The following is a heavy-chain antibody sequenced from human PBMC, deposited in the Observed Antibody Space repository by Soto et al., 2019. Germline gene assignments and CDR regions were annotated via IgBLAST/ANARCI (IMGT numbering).Heavy chain of an antibody. CDR1: GDSISSGAYY. V-gene: IGHV4-30-4*01. CDR2: IYYSGST. Sequence: QVQLQESGPGLVKPSQTLSLTCTVSGDSISSGAYYWSWIRQPPGKGLEWIGYIYYSGSTYYNPSLNSRITISGDTSKNQFSLKLSSVTAADTAVYYCTRAGAFDIWGQGTMVTVSS. CDR3: TRAGAFDI. J-gene: IGHJ3*02.